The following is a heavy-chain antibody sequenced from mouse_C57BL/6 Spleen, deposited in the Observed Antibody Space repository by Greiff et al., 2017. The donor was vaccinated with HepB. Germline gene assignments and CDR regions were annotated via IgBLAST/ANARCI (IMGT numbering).Heavy chain of an antibody. D-gene: IGHD2-2*01. J-gene: IGHJ2*01. CDR1: GYTFTDYY. CDR2: INPNNGGT. V-gene: IGHV1-26*01. Sequence: EVKLKQSGPELVKPGASVKISCKASGYTFTDYYMNWVKQSHGKSLEWIGDINPNNGGTSYNQKFKGKATLTVDKSSSTAYMELRSLTSEDSAVYYCARIWLLLFDYWGQGTTLTVSS. CDR3: ARIWLLLFDY.